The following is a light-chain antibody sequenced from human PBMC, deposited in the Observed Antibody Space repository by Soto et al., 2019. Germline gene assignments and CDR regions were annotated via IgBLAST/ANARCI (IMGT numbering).Light chain of an antibody. CDR1: QSVSSY. CDR3: QQRSYWPPLYT. CDR2: DAS. V-gene: IGKV3-11*01. J-gene: IGKJ2*01. Sequence: EIVLTQSPATLSLSPGERATLSCRASQSVSSYLAWYQQKPGQAPRLLIYDASNRATGIPARFSGSGSGTDFTLTISSLEPEDFAVYYCQQRSYWPPLYTFGQGTKLEIK.